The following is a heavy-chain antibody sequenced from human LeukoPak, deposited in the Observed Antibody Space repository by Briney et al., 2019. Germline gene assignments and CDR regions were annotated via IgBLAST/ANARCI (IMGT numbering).Heavy chain of an antibody. V-gene: IGHV4-39*01. CDR3: AAERLGSYYKFYNWFDP. J-gene: IGHJ5*02. CDR2: MYYGEST. CDR1: GDSITTRDFY. D-gene: IGHD3-10*01. Sequence: SETLSLTCSVSGDSITTRDFYWGWIRQSPGKGLGWIGTMYYGESTYYNPSLKSRVTISVDTSRNQFSLKLSSVTAADTAVYYCAAERLGSYYKFYNWFDPWGQGTLVTVSS.